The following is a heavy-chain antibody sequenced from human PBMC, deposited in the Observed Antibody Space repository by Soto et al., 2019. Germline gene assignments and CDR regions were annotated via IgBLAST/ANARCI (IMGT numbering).Heavy chain of an antibody. D-gene: IGHD6-19*01. J-gene: IGHJ4*02. Sequence: SETLSLTCTVSGGSISRYYWSWSRQPPGKGMEWNGYIYYSGSTNYNPSLKSRVTISVDTSKNQFSLKLSSVTAADTAVFFCASSYSSGWYSYWGRGTQVTVSS. V-gene: IGHV4-59*08. CDR3: ASSYSSGWYSY. CDR2: IYYSGST. CDR1: GGSISRYY.